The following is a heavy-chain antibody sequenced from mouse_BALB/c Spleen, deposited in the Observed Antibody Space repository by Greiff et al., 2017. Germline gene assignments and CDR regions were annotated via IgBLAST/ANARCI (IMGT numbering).Heavy chain of an antibody. CDR2: IDPENGDT. D-gene: IGHD1-1*01. J-gene: IGHJ3*01. Sequence: VQLQQSGAELVRSGASVKLSCTASGFNIKDYYMHWVKQRPEQGLEWIGWIDPENGDTEYAPKFQGKATMTADTSSNTAYLQLSSLTSEDTAVYYCNYYDSAWFAYWGQGTLVTVSA. V-gene: IGHV14-4*02. CDR3: NYYDSAWFAY. CDR1: GFNIKDYY.